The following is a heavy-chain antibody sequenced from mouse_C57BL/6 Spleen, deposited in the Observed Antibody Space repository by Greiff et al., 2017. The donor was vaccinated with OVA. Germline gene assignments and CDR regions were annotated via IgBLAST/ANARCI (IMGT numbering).Heavy chain of an antibody. D-gene: IGHD2-2*01. V-gene: IGHV5-2*01. Sequence: EVNLVESGGGLVQPGESLKLSCESNEYEFPSHDMSWVRKTPERRLELVAAINSDGGGTYYTDNMERRFIISRDNPKKTLYLQMSRLRSEDTAVYYGARGGGYDGWYFDVWGTGTTVTVSA. J-gene: IGHJ1*03. CDR2: INSDGGGT. CDR3: ARGGGYDGWYFDV. CDR1: EYEFPSHD.